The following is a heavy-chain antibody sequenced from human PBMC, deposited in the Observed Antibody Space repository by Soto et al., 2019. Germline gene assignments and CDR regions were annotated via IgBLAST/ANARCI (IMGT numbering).Heavy chain of an antibody. Sequence: GESLKISCKGSGDSFSNYWIAWVRQMPGKGLEWMGIIYPGDSDTRYSPSFQGQVTISAGTSINTVYLQWSSLKASDTAVYYCARVERGDLHFDYWGQGTLVTVSS. J-gene: IGHJ4*02. CDR3: ARVERGDLHFDY. V-gene: IGHV5-51*01. CDR2: IYPGDSDT. D-gene: IGHD4-17*01. CDR1: GDSFSNYW.